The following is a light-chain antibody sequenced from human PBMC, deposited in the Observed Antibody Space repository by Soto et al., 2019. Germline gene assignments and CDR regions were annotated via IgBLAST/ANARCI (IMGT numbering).Light chain of an antibody. CDR2: DAS. V-gene: IGKV3-11*01. CDR1: QSVSTY. CDR3: QQRRNWLT. J-gene: IGKJ4*01. Sequence: EIVLTQSPATLSLSPGERATLSCRASQSVSTYLAWYQQKPGQAPRLLLYDASNRATGIPARFSGSGSGTDFTLTISSLEPEDFAVYYCQQRRNWLTFGGGTKVDIK.